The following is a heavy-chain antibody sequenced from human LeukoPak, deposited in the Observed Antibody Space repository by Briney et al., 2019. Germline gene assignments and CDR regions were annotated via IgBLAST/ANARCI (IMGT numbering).Heavy chain of an antibody. Sequence: GGSLRLSCTASGFTFSSYAMNWVRQAPGKGLEWMGIIYPGDSDTRYSPSFQGQVTISVDKSISTAFLQWNSLKASDTAMYYCARRGFDSSGYYSHGDYWGQGTLVTVSS. J-gene: IGHJ4*02. CDR3: ARRGFDSSGYYSHGDY. D-gene: IGHD3-22*01. V-gene: IGHV5-51*01. CDR2: IYPGDSDT. CDR1: GFTFSSYA.